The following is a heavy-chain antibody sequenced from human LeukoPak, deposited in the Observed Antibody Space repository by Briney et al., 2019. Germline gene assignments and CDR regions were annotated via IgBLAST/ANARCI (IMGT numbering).Heavy chain of an antibody. CDR2: INHSGST. D-gene: IGHD6-13*01. V-gene: IGHV4-34*01. J-gene: IGHJ5*02. CDR1: GGSFSGYY. Sequence: SETLSLTCAVYGGSFSGYYWSWIRQPPGKGLEWIGEINHSGSTNYNPSLKSRVTISVDTSKNQFSLKLSSVTAADTAVYYCARVHQSSWFDPWGQGTLVTVSS. CDR3: ARVHQSSWFDP.